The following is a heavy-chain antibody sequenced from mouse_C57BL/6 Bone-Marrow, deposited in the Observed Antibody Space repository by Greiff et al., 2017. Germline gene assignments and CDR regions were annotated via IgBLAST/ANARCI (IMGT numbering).Heavy chain of an antibody. J-gene: IGHJ1*03. Sequence: EVKLMESGEGLVKPGGSLKLSCAASGFTFSSYAMSWVRQTPEKRLEWVAYISSGGDYIYYADTVKGRSTISRDNARNTQYLQMSSLESEDTAMYYCRKATGYFDFWGTGTTVTVSA. D-gene: IGHD1-1*01. CDR3: RKATGYFDF. CDR2: ISSGGDYI. CDR1: GFTFSSYA. V-gene: IGHV5-9-1*02.